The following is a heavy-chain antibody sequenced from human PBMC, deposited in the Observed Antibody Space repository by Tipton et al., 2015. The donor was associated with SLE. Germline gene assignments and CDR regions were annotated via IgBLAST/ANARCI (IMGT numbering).Heavy chain of an antibody. Sequence: TLSLTCAVYGGSFSGYYWSWIRQPPGKGLEWIGEINHSGSTNYNPSLKSRVTISVDTSKNQFSPKLSSVTAADTAVYYCASAASGGYFDYWGQGTLVTVSS. CDR2: INHSGST. CDR3: ASAASGGYFDY. CDR1: GGSFSGYY. J-gene: IGHJ4*02. V-gene: IGHV4-34*01. D-gene: IGHD3-16*01.